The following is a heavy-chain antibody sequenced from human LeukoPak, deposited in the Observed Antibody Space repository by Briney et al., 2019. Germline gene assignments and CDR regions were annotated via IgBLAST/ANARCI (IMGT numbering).Heavy chain of an antibody. J-gene: IGHJ4*02. V-gene: IGHV1-8*01. CDR1: GYTFTSYD. CDR2: MNPNSGNT. D-gene: IGHD3-9*01. CDR3: ARSDWEAEYFDY. Sequence: ASVKVSCKASGYTFTSYDINWVRQATGQGLEWMGWMNPNSGNTGYAQKFQGRVTMTRNTSISTAYMELSSLRSEDTAVYHCARSDWEAEYFDYWGQGTLVTVSS.